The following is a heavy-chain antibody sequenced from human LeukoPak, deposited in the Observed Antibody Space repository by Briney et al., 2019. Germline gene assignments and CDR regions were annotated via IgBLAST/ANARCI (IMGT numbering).Heavy chain of an antibody. CDR1: GVSISSGDYY. Sequence: SETLSLTCTVSGVSISSGDYYGSWIRQSPGKGLEWIGYIYYSGSTYYNPSLKSRVTISVDTSKNQFSLKLSSVTAADTAVYYCARKPSGYDYFDYWGQGTLVTVSS. CDR2: IYYSGST. J-gene: IGHJ4*02. D-gene: IGHD5-12*01. CDR3: ARKPSGYDYFDY. V-gene: IGHV4-30-4*01.